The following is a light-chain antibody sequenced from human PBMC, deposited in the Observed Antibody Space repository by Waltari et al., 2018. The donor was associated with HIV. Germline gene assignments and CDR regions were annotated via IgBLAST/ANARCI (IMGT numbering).Light chain of an antibody. CDR2: DVN. CDR3: AAYAGNNIVI. J-gene: IGLJ2*01. CDR1: TSHHGYFIY. Sequence: QCALTPPPSASGSPGQSVTVSCTGTTSHHGYFIYVSWYQQHPGKAPKLLIYDVNKRPSGVPDRFSASKSGATASLTVSGLLAEDEADYYCAAYAGNNIVIFGGGTKVTV. V-gene: IGLV2-8*01.